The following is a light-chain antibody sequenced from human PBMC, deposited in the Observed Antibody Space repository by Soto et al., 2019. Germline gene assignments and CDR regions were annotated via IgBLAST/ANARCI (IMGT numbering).Light chain of an antibody. CDR2: EVS. V-gene: IGLV2-18*02. Sequence: QSALTQPPSVSGSPGRSVAISCTGTSSDVGSYNRVSWYQQPPGAAPKLMIYEVSNRPSGVPDRFSGSKSGNTASLTISGLQAEDEADYYCNSYTGSSTYVFGTGTKLTVL. CDR1: SSDVGSYNR. J-gene: IGLJ1*01. CDR3: NSYTGSSTYV.